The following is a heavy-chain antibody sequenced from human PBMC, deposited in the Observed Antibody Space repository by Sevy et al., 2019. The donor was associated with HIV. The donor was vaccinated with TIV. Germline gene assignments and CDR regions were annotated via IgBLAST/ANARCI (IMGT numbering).Heavy chain of an antibody. D-gene: IGHD6-19*01. CDR2: IWHDGGNK. V-gene: IGHV3-33*01. Sequence: GGSLRLSCAASGFTFSSYGMHWVRQAPGKGLEWVAVIWHDGGNKYNADSVKGRFTISRDNSRDTLYLQMNSLRAEERVVYYWARESGYSSGWNLDNWFDPWGQGTLVTVSS. CDR1: GFTFSSYG. J-gene: IGHJ5*02. CDR3: ARESGYSSGWNLDNWFDP.